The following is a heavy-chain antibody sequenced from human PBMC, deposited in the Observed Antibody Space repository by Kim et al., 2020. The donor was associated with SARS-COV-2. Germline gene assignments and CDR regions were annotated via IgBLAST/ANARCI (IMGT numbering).Heavy chain of an antibody. V-gene: IGHV3-23*01. CDR3: AKVAVWGIRSVEY. D-gene: IGHD3-16*01. Sequence: YADTVKGRFTISRDKSKNTMYLKRNRLRAEDTAEYYCAKVAVWGIRSVEYWGQGTLVTVAS. J-gene: IGHJ4*02.